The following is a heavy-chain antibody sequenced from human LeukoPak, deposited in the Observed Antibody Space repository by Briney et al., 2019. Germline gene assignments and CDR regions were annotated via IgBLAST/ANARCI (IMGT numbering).Heavy chain of an antibody. CDR3: ARIPLDSSGYYYAGDGFDI. V-gene: IGHV5-10-1*01. D-gene: IGHD3-22*01. CDR2: SDPSDSYT. Sequence: GESLKSSCKGSGDSFYAYWIGCLRQMPGKGLEWMGKSDPSDSYTNYSPSLQGHVTISADKSISTAYLQWSSLKASDTAMYYCARIPLDSSGYYYAGDGFDIWGQGTMVTVSS. J-gene: IGHJ3*02. CDR1: GDSFYAYW.